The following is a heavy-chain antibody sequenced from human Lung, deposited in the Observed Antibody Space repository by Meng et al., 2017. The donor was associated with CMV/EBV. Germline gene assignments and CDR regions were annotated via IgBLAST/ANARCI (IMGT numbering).Heavy chain of an antibody. V-gene: IGHV1-69*10. D-gene: IGHD2-2*01. Sequence: SXXVSXKASGGTFSSYAISWVRQAPGQGLEWMGGIIPILGIANYAQKFQGRVTITADKSTSTAYMELSSLRSEDTAVYYCARAIIRGVPAVDYYYGMDVWXQGNXVTVSS. J-gene: IGHJ6*02. CDR2: IIPILGIA. CDR3: ARAIIRGVPAVDYYYGMDV. CDR1: GGTFSSYA.